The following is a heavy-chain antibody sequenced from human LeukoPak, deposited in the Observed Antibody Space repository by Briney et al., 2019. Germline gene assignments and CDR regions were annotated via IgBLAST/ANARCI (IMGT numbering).Heavy chain of an antibody. J-gene: IGHJ4*02. CDR3: ARDGIQLPDTLDY. CDR2: INGGDNGDNT. V-gene: IGHV3-23*01. D-gene: IGHD1-1*01. Sequence: GGSLRLSCAASGFTFNNYAMTWVRQAPGKGLQWVSTINGGDNGDNTYYADSVKGRFTVSRDNSKNTVYLQMNSLRVEDTAVYYYARDGIQLPDTLDYWGLGTLVTVSS. CDR1: GFTFNNYA.